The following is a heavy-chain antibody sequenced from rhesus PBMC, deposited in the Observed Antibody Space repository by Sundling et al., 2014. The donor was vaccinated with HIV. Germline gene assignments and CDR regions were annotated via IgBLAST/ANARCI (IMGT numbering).Heavy chain of an antibody. CDR3: GKYNVWTGYCVDY. V-gene: IGHV4-173*01. J-gene: IGHJ4*01. Sequence: QVQLQESGPGLVKPSETLSLTCAVSGGSVNNYYWSWIRQPPGRGLEWIGRISGTVANTAYNPSLKSRVTISRDTSNKQLSLRLTSVTAADTAVYYCGKYNVWTGYCVDYWGRGVLVTVST. CDR1: GGSVNNYY. D-gene: IGHD3-3*01. CDR2: ISGTVANT.